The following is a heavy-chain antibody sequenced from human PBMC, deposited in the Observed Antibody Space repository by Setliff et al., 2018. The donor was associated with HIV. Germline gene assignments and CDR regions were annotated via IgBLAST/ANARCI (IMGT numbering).Heavy chain of an antibody. D-gene: IGHD6-19*01. CDR1: GGSISSSSYY. Sequence: SETLSLTCTVSGGSISSSSYYWGWIRQPPGKGLEWIGSIYYSGSTYYNPSLKSRVTISVDTSKNQFSLKLSSVTAAATAVYYCASTGYGSGLVVPAEFGYWGPGTLVSVSS. V-gene: IGHV4-39*07. CDR3: ASTGYGSGLVVPAEFGY. CDR2: IYYSGST. J-gene: IGHJ4*02.